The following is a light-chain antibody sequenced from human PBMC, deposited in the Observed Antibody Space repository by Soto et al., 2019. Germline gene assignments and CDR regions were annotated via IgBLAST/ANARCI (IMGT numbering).Light chain of an antibody. CDR3: QQYKSYSWT. J-gene: IGKJ1*01. CDR1: QSIGSW. V-gene: IGKV1-5*01. Sequence: DIQMTQSPSTLSASVGDRVTITCRASQSIGSWLAWYQQRPGKAPKLLICDASSLESGVPSRFSGSGSGTEFALTISSLQPDDFATYYCQQYKSYSWTFGQGTKVDIK. CDR2: DAS.